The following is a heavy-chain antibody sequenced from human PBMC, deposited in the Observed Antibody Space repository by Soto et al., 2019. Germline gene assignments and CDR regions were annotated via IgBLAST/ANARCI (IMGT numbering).Heavy chain of an antibody. CDR2: INPNSGGT. J-gene: IGHJ4*02. CDR3: ARGSFEGDYESYFDY. Sequence: ASVKVSCKASGYTFTGYYMHWVRQAPGQGLEWMGWINPNSGGTNYAQKFQGWVTMTRDTSISTAYMELSRLRSDDTAVYYCARGSFEGDYESYFDYWGQGTLVTVSS. CDR1: GYTFTGYY. D-gene: IGHD4-17*01. V-gene: IGHV1-2*04.